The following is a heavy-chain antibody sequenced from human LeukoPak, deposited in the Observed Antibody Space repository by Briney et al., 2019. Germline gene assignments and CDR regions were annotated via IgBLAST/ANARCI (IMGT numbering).Heavy chain of an antibody. CDR3: ARYFYGSAGGWFDP. Sequence: SETLSLTCTVSGGSISSYYWSWIRQPPGKGLEWIGYTYYSGSTNYNPSLKSRVTISVDTSKNQFSLKLSSVTAADTAVYYCARYFYGSAGGWFDPWGQGALVTVSS. V-gene: IGHV4-59*08. CDR2: TYYSGST. D-gene: IGHD3-10*01. J-gene: IGHJ5*02. CDR1: GGSISSYY.